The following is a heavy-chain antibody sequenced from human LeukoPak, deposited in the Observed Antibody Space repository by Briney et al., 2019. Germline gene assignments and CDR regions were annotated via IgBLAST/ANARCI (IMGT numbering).Heavy chain of an antibody. CDR1: GYTFTSYD. Sequence: GASVKVSCKASGYTFTSYDINWVRQATGQGLEWMGWMNPNSGNTGYAQKFQGRVTITRNTSISTAYMELSSLRSEDTAVYSCARGPNWGNWFDPWGQGTLVTVSS. V-gene: IGHV1-8*03. D-gene: IGHD7-27*01. CDR2: MNPNSGNT. CDR3: ARGPNWGNWFDP. J-gene: IGHJ5*02.